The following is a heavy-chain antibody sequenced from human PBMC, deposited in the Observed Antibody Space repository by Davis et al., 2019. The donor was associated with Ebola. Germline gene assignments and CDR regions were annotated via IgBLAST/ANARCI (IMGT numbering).Heavy chain of an antibody. CDR2: INHSGST. CDR1: GGSFSGYY. Sequence: SETLSLTCAVYGGSFSGYYWSWIRQPPGKGLEWIGEINHSGSTNYNPSLKSRVTISVDTSKNQFSLKLSSVTAADTAVYYCARVEFLRGMDVWGQGTTVTVSS. V-gene: IGHV4-34*01. CDR3: ARVEFLRGMDV. J-gene: IGHJ6*02. D-gene: IGHD3-3*02.